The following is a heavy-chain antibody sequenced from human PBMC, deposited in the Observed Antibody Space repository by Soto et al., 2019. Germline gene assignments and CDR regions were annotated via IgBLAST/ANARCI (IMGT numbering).Heavy chain of an antibody. J-gene: IGHJ4*02. Sequence: QVQLVESGGGVVQPGRSLRLSCAASGFTFSSYAMHWVRQAPGKGLEWVAVISYDGSNKYYADSVKGRFTISRDNSKNTLYLQMNSLRAEDTAVYYCARVGPTSGWYSDDCWGQGTLVTVSS. CDR3: ARVGPTSGWYSDDC. V-gene: IGHV3-30-3*01. CDR1: GFTFSSYA. D-gene: IGHD6-19*01. CDR2: ISYDGSNK.